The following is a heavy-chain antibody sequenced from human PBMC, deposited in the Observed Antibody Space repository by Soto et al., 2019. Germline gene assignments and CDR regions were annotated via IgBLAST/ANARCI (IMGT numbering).Heavy chain of an antibody. CDR3: ARDSSGQLTRYYYYYYGMDV. CDR1: GGTFSSYA. J-gene: IGHJ6*02. Sequence: QVQLVQSAAEVKKPGSSVKVSCKASGGTFSSYAISWVRQAPGQGLEWMGGIIPIFGTANYAQKFQGRVTITADESTSTAYMELSSLRSEDTAVYYCARDSSGQLTRYYYYYYGMDVWGQGTTVTVSS. V-gene: IGHV1-69*01. CDR2: IIPIFGTA. D-gene: IGHD6-19*01.